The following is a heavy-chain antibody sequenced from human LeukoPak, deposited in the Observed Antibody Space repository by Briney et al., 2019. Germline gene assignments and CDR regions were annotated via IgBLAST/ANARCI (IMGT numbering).Heavy chain of an antibody. J-gene: IGHJ4*02. CDR1: GGSFSGYY. Sequence: SQTLSLTCAVYGGSFSGYYWSWIRQPPGKGLEWIGEINRSGSTNYNPSLKSRVTISVDTSKNQFSLKLSSVTAADTAVYYCARDVPTYYYDSSGYPTLDYWGQGTLVTVSS. V-gene: IGHV4-34*01. CDR3: ARDVPTYYYDSSGYPTLDY. CDR2: INRSGST. D-gene: IGHD3-22*01.